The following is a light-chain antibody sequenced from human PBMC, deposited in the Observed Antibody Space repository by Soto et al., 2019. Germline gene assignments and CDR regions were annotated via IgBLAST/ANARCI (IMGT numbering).Light chain of an antibody. J-gene: IGKJ1*01. CDR3: QQYSNPPWT. CDR2: WAS. Sequence: DIVMTHTPDSLAVSLGARATISCKSSQSLLYRYNNKNYLAWYQQKPGQSPKLLLYWASTRESGVPDRFSGSGSGTDFTLSISSLQAEDVAVYFCQQYSNPPWTFGQGTKVDIK. V-gene: IGKV4-1*01. CDR1: QSLLYRYNNKNY.